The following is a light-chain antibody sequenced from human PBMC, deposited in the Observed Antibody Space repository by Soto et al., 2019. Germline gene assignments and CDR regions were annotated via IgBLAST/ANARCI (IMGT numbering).Light chain of an antibody. V-gene: IGKV1-27*01. Sequence: DIPMTQSPPSLSASVGDRVTMTCRASQDIRNFVAWYQQKPGKAPKLLIYAASTLQSGVPSRFSGSGSGTDFTLTINSLQPEDVATYSCPKYSSVPVFGPGTKVEIK. CDR3: PKYSSVPV. CDR1: QDIRNF. CDR2: AAS. J-gene: IGKJ3*01.